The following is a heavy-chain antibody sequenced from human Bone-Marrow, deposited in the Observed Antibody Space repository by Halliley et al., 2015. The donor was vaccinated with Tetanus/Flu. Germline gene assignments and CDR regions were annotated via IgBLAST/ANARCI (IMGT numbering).Heavy chain of an antibody. CDR2: ITPFLDTT. CDR3: AKADQFGDPFDF. Sequence: QLVQSGAEVKRPGSSVKVSCKASGGTFSSHVISWVRQAPGQGLEWMGRITPFLDTTKYGQRFQGRVTFTADESKTTVYMELSSLRSEDTAIYFCAKADQFGDPFDFWGQGTLVTVSS. D-gene: IGHD3-10*01. V-gene: IGHV1-69*19. J-gene: IGHJ4*02. CDR1: GGTFSSHV.